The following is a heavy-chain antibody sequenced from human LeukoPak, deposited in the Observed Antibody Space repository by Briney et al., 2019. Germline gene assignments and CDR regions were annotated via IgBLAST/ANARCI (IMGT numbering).Heavy chain of an antibody. J-gene: IGHJ5*02. CDR1: GYSLTSYW. CDR2: IYPGDSDT. V-gene: IGHV5-51*01. CDR3: ARRTGTVSSNWFDP. D-gene: IGHD1-7*01. Sequence: HGESLKISCKGSGYSLTSYWIGWVRHMPGKGLECMGIIYPGDSDTRYSPSFQGQVTISADKSISTAYLQWSSLKASDTAMYYCARRTGTVSSNWFDPWGQGTLVTVSS.